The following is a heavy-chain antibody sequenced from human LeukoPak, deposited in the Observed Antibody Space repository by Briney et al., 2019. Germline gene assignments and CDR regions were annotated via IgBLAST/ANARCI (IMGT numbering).Heavy chain of an antibody. D-gene: IGHD2-2*01. J-gene: IGHJ5*02. CDR1: GGSFSGYY. Sequence: SETLSLTCAVYGGSFSGYYWTWFRQPPGEGLEWIGEISHSGSTNYNPSLKSRVTISLDTSKIQFSLTLSSVTAADTALYYCARAKTLWHQLPNSRSRSLDPWGQGTLVTVSS. CDR3: ARAKTLWHQLPNSRSRSLDP. CDR2: ISHSGST. V-gene: IGHV4-34*01.